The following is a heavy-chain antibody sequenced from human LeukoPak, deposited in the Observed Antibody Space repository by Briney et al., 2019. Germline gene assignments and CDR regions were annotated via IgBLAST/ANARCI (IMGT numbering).Heavy chain of an antibody. Sequence: GGSLRLSCAASGFTFSSYGMHWVRQAPGKGLEWVAVIWYDGSNKYYADSVKGRFTISRDNSKNTLYLQMNSLRAEDTAVYYCARSRGYSYGYDHYFDYWGQGTLVTVSS. CDR3: ARSRGYSYGYDHYFDY. CDR1: GFTFSSYG. J-gene: IGHJ4*02. CDR2: IWYDGSNK. D-gene: IGHD5-18*01. V-gene: IGHV3-33*01.